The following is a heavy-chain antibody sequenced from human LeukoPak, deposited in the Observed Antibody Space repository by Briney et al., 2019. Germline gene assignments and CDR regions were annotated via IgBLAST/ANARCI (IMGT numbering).Heavy chain of an antibody. J-gene: IGHJ4*02. V-gene: IGHV3-21*01. CDR3: ARTYCSSTGCYVSILYYFDY. Sequence: GGSLRLSCAASGFTFSSYSMNWVRQAPGKGLEWVSSISSSSSYIYYADSVKGRFTISRDNAKNSLYLQMNSLRAEDTAVYYCARTYCSSTGCYVSILYYFDYWGQGTLATVSS. CDR1: GFTFSSYS. CDR2: ISSSSSYI. D-gene: IGHD2-2*01.